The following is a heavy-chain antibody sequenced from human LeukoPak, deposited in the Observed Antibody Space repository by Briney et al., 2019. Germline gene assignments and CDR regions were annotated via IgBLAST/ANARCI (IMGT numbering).Heavy chain of an antibody. Sequence: GGSLRLSCAASGFTFSSYEMNWVRQAPGKGLEWVSYISSSGSTIYCADSVKGRFTISRDNAKNSLYLQMNSLRAEDTAVYYCARVSTLLWFGEGLQDYWGQGTLVTVSS. CDR1: GFTFSSYE. V-gene: IGHV3-48*03. CDR2: ISSSGSTI. J-gene: IGHJ4*02. CDR3: ARVSTLLWFGEGLQDY. D-gene: IGHD3-10*01.